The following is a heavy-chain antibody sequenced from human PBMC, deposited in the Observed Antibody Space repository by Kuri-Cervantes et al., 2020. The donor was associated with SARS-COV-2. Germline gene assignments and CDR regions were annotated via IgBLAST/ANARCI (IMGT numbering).Heavy chain of an antibody. J-gene: IGHJ6*03. D-gene: IGHD1-26*01. CDR3: ARGGIVGATSRRGGYYYYYMDV. V-gene: IGHV3-23*01. Sequence: LSLTCAASGFTFSSYAMSWVRQAPGKGLEWVSAISGSGGSTYYADSVKGRFTISRDNAKNSLYLQMNSLRAEDTAVYYCARGGIVGATSRRGGYYYYYMDVWGKGTTVTVSS. CDR2: ISGSGGST. CDR1: GFTFSSYA.